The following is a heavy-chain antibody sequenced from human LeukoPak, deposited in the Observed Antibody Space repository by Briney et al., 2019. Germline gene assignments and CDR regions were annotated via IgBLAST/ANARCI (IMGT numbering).Heavy chain of an antibody. CDR1: GYTFTSYG. V-gene: IGHV1-18*01. J-gene: IGHJ4*02. D-gene: IGHD1-1*01. Sequence: ASVKVSCKASGYTFTSYGISWVRQAPGQGLEWMGWISVYNGNTNYAQKLQGRVTMTTDTSTSTAYMDLRSLGSDDTAVYYCARLELAGTHYFDYWGQGTLVTVSS. CDR2: ISVYNGNT. CDR3: ARLELAGTHYFDY.